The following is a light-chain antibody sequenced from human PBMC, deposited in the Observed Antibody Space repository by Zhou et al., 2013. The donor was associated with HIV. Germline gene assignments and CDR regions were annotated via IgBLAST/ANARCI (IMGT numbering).Light chain of an antibody. CDR3: QQYYNSSRT. J-gene: IGKJ2*01. CDR2: DAS. V-gene: IGKV1-33*01. Sequence: DIQMTQSPSSLSASVGDRVTITCQASQDISNYLNWYQQKPGKAPKLLIYDASNLETGVPSRFSGSGSGTDFTFTISSLQPEDIATYYCQQYYNSSRTFGQGTKLEI. CDR1: QDISNY.